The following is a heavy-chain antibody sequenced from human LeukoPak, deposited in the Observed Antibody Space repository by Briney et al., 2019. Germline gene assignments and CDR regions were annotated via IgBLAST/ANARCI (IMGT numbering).Heavy chain of an antibody. J-gene: IGHJ4*02. Sequence: NPSETLSLTCTVSGGSISSYYWSWIRQPPGKGLEWIGYIYYSGSTNYNPSLKSRVTISVDTSKNQFSLKLSSVTAADTAVYYCAISRDGYNAWDYWGQGTLVTVSS. CDR3: AISRDGYNAWDY. CDR2: IYYSGST. CDR1: GGSISSYY. V-gene: IGHV4-59*08. D-gene: IGHD5-24*01.